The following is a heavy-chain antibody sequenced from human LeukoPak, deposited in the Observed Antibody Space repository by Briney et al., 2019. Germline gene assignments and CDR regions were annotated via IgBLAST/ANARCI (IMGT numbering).Heavy chain of an antibody. D-gene: IGHD2-21*01. J-gene: IGHJ4*02. V-gene: IGHV3-7*01. CDR2: INQDGSEK. Sequence: QPGGSLRLSCAGSGFTFSSYWMSWVRQAPGKGLEWVTYINQDGSEKYYVDSVKGRFTISRDNAKNSLYLQMNSLRAEDTAVYYCARDFVTYASNFDYWGQGTLVTVSS. CDR1: GFTFSSYW. CDR3: ARDFVTYASNFDY.